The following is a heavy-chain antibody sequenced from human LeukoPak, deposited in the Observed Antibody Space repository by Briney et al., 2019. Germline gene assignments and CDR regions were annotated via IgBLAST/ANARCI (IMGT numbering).Heavy chain of an antibody. Sequence: AGGSLRLSCAASGFTFSAYAMSWVRQAPGKGLEWVGRIRNNANSYTTDYAASVKGRFTISRDDSKNSLYLQMNSLKTEDTAVYYCARTYSTSSTYYNYMDVWGKGTTVTVSS. CDR1: GFTFSAYA. D-gene: IGHD6-6*01. CDR2: IRNNANSYTT. J-gene: IGHJ6*03. CDR3: ARTYSTSSTYYNYMDV. V-gene: IGHV3-72*01.